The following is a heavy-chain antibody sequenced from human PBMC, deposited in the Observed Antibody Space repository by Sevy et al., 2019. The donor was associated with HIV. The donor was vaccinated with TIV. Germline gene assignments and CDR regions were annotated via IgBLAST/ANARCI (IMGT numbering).Heavy chain of an antibody. CDR3: VKRPSNSEILHYYGMDV. CDR1: GFKFSSYA. J-gene: IGHJ6*02. V-gene: IGHV3-23*01. CDR2: ISFSGVVT. D-gene: IGHD3-9*01. Sequence: GGSLRLSCTASGFKFSSYAMTWVRQPPGKGLEWVSTISFSGVVTFDADSVRGRFTVSRDNAKNTLYLQMSGLRAEDTALYYCVKRPSNSEILHYYGMDVWGQGTAVTVSS.